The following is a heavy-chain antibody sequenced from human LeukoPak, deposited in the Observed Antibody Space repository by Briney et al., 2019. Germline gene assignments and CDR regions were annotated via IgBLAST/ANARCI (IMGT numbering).Heavy chain of an antibody. V-gene: IGHV3-23*01. CDR2: IGISGGRT. Sequence: PGASLRLSCAASGFTLSSYAMSWVRQAPGKGLEWVSDIGISGGRTYYAKSVKGRFTISRDDSKDTLYLHMDSLRAEDTAVYYCANQTSATCYSHIDYWGQGTLVTVSS. CDR3: ANQTSATCYSHIDY. D-gene: IGHD2-2*01. CDR1: GFTLSSYA. J-gene: IGHJ4*02.